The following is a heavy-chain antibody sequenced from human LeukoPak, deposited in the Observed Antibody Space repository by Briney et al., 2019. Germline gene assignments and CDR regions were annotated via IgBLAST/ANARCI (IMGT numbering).Heavy chain of an antibody. V-gene: IGHV3-30*03. J-gene: IGHJ4*02. D-gene: IGHD3-22*01. CDR2: ISYDGSNK. Sequence: GRSLRLSCAASGFTFSSYGMHWVRQAPGKGLEWVAVISYDGSNKYYADSVKGRFTISRDNSQNTLYLQMNSLRPEDTAVYYCARDLSHRYYHSTGYAFDYWGQGTLVTVSS. CDR3: ARDLSHRYYHSTGYAFDY. CDR1: GFTFSSYG.